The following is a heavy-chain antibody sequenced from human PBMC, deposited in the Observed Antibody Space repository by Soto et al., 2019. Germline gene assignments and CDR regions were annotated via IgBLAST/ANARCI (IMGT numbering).Heavy chain of an antibody. CDR2: INAGNGNT. V-gene: IGHV1-3*01. Sequence: GASVKVSCKASGYTFTNYAMHWVRQAPGQRLEWMGWINAGNGNTKYSQKFQGRVTITRDTSASTAYMELSSLRSEDTAVYYCARSLWSRWIQLSHFDYWGQGTLVTVSS. CDR3: ARSLWSRWIQLSHFDY. J-gene: IGHJ4*02. D-gene: IGHD5-18*01. CDR1: GYTFTNYA.